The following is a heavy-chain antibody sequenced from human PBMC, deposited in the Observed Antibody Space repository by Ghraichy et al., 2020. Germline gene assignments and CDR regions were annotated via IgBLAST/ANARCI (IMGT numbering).Heavy chain of an antibody. D-gene: IGHD5-18*01. J-gene: IGHJ6*02. V-gene: IGHV4-39*01. CDR2: IFVGGST. CDR3: ARQAPYSPPVYGMDV. Sequence: SETLSLTCTVSGGSILSDTYFWGWLRQPPGKGLEWIGCIFVGGSTHYKPSLKSRVTISADTSKNQVSPKVSSMTAADTAVYYCARQAPYSPPVYGMDVWGQGTPVTVSS. CDR1: GGSILSDTYF.